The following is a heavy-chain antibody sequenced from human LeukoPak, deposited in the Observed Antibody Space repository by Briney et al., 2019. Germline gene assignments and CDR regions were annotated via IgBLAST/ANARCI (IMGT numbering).Heavy chain of an antibody. CDR2: ISGYNGNI. D-gene: IGHD2-15*01. CDR1: GYTFTGYS. J-gene: IGHJ4*02. V-gene: IGHV1-18*01. CDR3: AGDCSGGSCYDGVDY. Sequence: AAVTVSCTASGYTFTGYSISWVRHAPGPGRGRMGWISGYNGNIKYAQKFQGRVSMTTDTSTTTAYMERRSLRSDDKAVYYCAGDCSGGSCYDGVDYWGQGTLVTVSS.